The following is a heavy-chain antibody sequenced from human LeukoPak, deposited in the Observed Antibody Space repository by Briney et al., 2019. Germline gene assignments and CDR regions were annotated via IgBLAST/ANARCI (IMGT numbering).Heavy chain of an antibody. D-gene: IGHD5-24*01. CDR1: GFTFDDYA. CDR3: ALLEMAPIGGYYYGMDV. CDR2: ISWNSGGI. Sequence: GGSLRLSCAASGFTFDDYAMHWVRQAPGKGLEWVSGISWNSGGIGYADSVKGRFTISRDNAKNSLYLQMNSLRAEDTALYYCALLEMAPIGGYYYGMDVWGQGTTVTVSS. J-gene: IGHJ6*02. V-gene: IGHV3-9*01.